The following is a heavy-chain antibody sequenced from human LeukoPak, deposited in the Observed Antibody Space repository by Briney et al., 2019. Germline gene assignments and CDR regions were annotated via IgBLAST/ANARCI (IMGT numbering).Heavy chain of an antibody. CDR2: ISYIGST. CDR3: ARDLITVTKGFDI. CDR1: ADSFSSHY. D-gene: IGHD4-17*01. Sequence: SETLSLTCAVSADSFSSHYWSWIRQPPGKGLEWIGYISYIGSTNYNPSLKSRVTISIDTSKNQFSLKLSSVTATDTAVYYCARDLITVTKGFDIWGQGTMVSVSS. J-gene: IGHJ3*02. V-gene: IGHV4-59*11.